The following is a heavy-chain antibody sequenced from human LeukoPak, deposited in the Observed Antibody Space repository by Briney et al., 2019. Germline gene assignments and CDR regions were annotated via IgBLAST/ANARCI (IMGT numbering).Heavy chain of an antibody. D-gene: IGHD6-13*01. CDR3: ARDAAPKYSSSRLSDY. CDR1: GFTFSSYW. Sequence: TGGSLRLSCAASGFTFSSYWMSWVRQAPGKGLEWVANIKQDGSEKYYVDSVKGRFTISRDNAKNSLYLQMNSLRAEDTAVYYCARDAAPKYSSSRLSDYWGQGTLVTVSS. J-gene: IGHJ4*02. CDR2: IKQDGSEK. V-gene: IGHV3-7*01.